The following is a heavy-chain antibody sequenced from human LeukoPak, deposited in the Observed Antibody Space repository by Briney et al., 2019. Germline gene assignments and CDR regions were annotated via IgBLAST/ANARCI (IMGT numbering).Heavy chain of an antibody. CDR3: ARSSRSWSTFDY. CDR2: IYHSGST. V-gene: IGHV4-38-2*02. J-gene: IGHJ4*02. Sequence: SETLSLTCTLSGYSITSGYYWGWIRQPPGKRLGWIGSIYHSGSTYYNPSLKSRVTMSVDTSKNQFSLKLSSVTAADTAVYYCARSSRSWSTFDYWGPGTLVTVSS. D-gene: IGHD6-13*01. CDR1: GYSITSGYY.